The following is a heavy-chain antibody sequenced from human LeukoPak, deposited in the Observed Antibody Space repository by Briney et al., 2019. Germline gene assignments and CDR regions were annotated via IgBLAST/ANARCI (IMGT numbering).Heavy chain of an antibody. CDR1: GFTFRKYA. CDR3: TKGLYGSGSSPDF. D-gene: IGHD3-10*01. CDR2: INDSGSST. V-gene: IGHV3-23*01. Sequence: AGGSLRLSCAASGFTFRKYAMTWVRQAPGKGPEWVSGINDSGSSTYYADSVNGRLTISRDNAKNTVYLQMNSLRVEDTAVYYCTKGLYGSGSSPDFWGQGTLVTVSS. J-gene: IGHJ4*02.